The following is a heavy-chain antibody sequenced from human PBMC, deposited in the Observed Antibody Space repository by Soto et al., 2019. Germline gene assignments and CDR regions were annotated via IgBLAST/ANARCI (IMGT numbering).Heavy chain of an antibody. Sequence: QVQMVESGGGVVQPGKSLKLSCVASGFSIRNYGLHWVRQAPGKGLAWLAVISHDGDEKNYADSVKGRFTVSRDDSKNTVFLQMNSLRADDTALYYCAKDLWDIVVVPSAFPCTLHLWGQGTTVAVSS. CDR3: AKDLWDIVVVPSAFPCTLHL. CDR1: GFSIRNYG. J-gene: IGHJ6*02. D-gene: IGHD2-21*01. V-gene: IGHV3-30*18. CDR2: ISHDGDEK.